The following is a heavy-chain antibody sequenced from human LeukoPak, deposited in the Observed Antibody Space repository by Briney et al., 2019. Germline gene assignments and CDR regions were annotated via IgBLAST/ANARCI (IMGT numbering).Heavy chain of an antibody. CDR3: AKEPWSFDY. J-gene: IGHJ4*02. CDR1: GFTFSTFA. CDR2: IRGSGDST. D-gene: IGHD2-8*02. Sequence: GGSLRLSCAASGFTFSTFAMSWVRQAPGKGLDWVSGIRGSGDSTYYADSVKGRFTISRDNSKNTLYLQMNSLRAEDTAVYYCAKEPWSFDYWGQGTLVTVSS. V-gene: IGHV3-23*01.